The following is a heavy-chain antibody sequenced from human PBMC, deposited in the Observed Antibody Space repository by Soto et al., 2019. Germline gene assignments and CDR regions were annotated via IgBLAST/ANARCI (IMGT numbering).Heavy chain of an antibody. J-gene: IGHJ2*01. D-gene: IGHD3-10*01. Sequence: QVQLQESGPGLVKPSETLSLTCTVSGGSISSYYWSWIRQPPGKGLEWIGYIYHSGSTNYNPSLKSRVTIAVDTSKNQFSLKLSSVPAADTAVYYCARREGITRHWYFDLWGRGTLVTVSS. V-gene: IGHV4-59*01. CDR3: ARREGITRHWYFDL. CDR2: IYHSGST. CDR1: GGSISSYY.